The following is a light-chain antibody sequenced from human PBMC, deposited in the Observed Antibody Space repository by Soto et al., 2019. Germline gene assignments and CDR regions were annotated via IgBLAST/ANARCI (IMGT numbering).Light chain of an antibody. J-gene: IGLJ1*01. Sequence: QSVLTQPPSESGAPGQRVTISCTGSSSNIGAGYDVHWYQQRPGTAPKLLIYGNKNRPSGVPGRFSGSKSGTSASLAITGLQAEDEADYYCQSYDSSLSVSYVFGTGTKVTVL. CDR3: QSYDSSLSVSYV. CDR2: GNK. CDR1: SSNIGAGYD. V-gene: IGLV1-40*01.